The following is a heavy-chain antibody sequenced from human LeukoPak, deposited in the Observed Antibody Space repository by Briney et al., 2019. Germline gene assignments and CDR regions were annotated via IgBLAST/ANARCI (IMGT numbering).Heavy chain of an antibody. V-gene: IGHV4-39*01. D-gene: IGHD3-9*01. CDR2: IYYSGST. CDR1: GGSISSSSYY. J-gene: IGHJ5*02. Sequence: SETLSLTCTVSGGSISSSSYYWGWIRQPPGKGLEWIGSIYYSGSTYYNPSLKSRVTISVDTSKNQFSLKLSSVTAADTAVYYCARLRRYFDWLNSPWGQGTLVTVSS. CDR3: ARLRRYFDWLNSP.